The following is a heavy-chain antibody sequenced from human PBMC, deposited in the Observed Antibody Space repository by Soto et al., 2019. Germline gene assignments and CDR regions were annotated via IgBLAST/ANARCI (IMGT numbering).Heavy chain of an antibody. V-gene: IGHV3-49*03. CDR1: GFTFGDYA. J-gene: IGHJ3*02. Sequence: PGGSLRLSCTASGFTFGDYAMSWFRQAPGKGLEWVGFIRSKAYGGTTEYAASVKGRFTISRDDSKSIAYLQMNSLKTEDTAVYYCTRAGLRFLEWLLSPLPPDAFDIWGQGTTVTGSS. CDR2: IRSKAYGGTT. D-gene: IGHD3-3*01. CDR3: TRAGLRFLEWLLSPLPPDAFDI.